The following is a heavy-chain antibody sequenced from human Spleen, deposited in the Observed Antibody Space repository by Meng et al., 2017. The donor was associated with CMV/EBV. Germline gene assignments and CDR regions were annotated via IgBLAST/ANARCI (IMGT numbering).Heavy chain of an antibody. CDR3: ARGPKGIAMIVVVTADY. Sequence: CADSVKGRFTISREISKSTLCLQMNSLRAEDTAVYYCARGPKGIAMIVVVTADYWGQGTLVTV. D-gene: IGHD3-22*01. V-gene: IGHV3-30*01. J-gene: IGHJ4*02.